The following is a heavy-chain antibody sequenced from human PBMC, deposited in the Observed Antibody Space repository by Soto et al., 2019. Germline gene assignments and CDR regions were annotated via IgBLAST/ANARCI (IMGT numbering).Heavy chain of an antibody. CDR1: GGSISSYY. CDR2: IYYSGST. D-gene: IGHD2-15*01. CDR3: ARSYRRYCSGCRCYADHHDLMDV. Sequence: TLSLTCTVSGGSISSYYWSWIRQPPGKGLEWIGYIYYSGSTNYNPSLKSRVTISVDTSKNQFSLKLSSVTAADTAVYYCARSYRRYCSGCRCYADHHDLMDVSGQGTTVIVSS. V-gene: IGHV4-59*01. J-gene: IGHJ6*02.